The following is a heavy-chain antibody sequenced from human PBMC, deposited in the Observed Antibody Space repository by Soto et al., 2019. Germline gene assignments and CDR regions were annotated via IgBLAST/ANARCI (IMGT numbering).Heavy chain of an antibody. CDR3: AGPNYYDSSGYYWAFDY. Sequence: ASVKVSCKASGYTFTSYYMHWVRQAPGQGLEWMGIINPSGGSTSYAQKFQGRVTMTRDTSTSTVYMELSSLRSEDTAVYYCAGPNYYDSSGYYWAFDYWGQGTLVTSPQ. D-gene: IGHD3-22*01. CDR2: INPSGGST. V-gene: IGHV1-46*01. J-gene: IGHJ4*02. CDR1: GYTFTSYY.